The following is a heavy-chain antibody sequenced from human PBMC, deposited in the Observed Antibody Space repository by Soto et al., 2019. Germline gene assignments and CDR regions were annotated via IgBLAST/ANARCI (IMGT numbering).Heavy chain of an antibody. CDR3: ARTVNNREGGMVRGVPALFDP. J-gene: IGHJ5*02. D-gene: IGHD3-10*01. V-gene: IGHV4-38-2*01. CDR1: GYSISSGYY. Sequence: SETLSLTCAVSGYSISSGYYWGWIRQPPGQGLEWIGSIYHSGSTYYNPSLKSRVTISVDTSKNQFSLKLSSVTAADTAGYYCARTVNNREGGMVRGVPALFDPWGQGTLVTVSS. CDR2: IYHSGST.